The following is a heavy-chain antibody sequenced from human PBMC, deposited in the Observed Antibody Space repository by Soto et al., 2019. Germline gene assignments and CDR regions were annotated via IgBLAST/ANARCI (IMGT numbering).Heavy chain of an antibody. CDR1: GFTFSSYA. J-gene: IGHJ3*02. CDR2: ISGSGGST. CDR3: ASIHEVVAAIFRAFYI. V-gene: IGHV3-23*01. Sequence: EVQLLESGGGLVQPGGSLRLSCAASGFTFSSYAMSWVRQAPGKGLEWVSAISGSGGSTYYADSVKGRFTISRDNSKNTLYLQMNSLSAEDTAVYYCASIHEVVAAIFRAFYIWGQGTMVTVSS. D-gene: IGHD2-15*01.